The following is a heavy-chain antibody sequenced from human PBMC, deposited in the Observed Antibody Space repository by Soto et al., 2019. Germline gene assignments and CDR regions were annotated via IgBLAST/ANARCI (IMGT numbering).Heavy chain of an antibody. CDR1: GYTFTSYG. V-gene: IGHV1-18*01. CDR2: ISAYNGNT. Sequence: ASVKVSCKASGYTFTSYGISWVRQAPGQGLEWMGWISAYNGNTNYAQKLQGRVTITTDTSTSTAYMELRSLRSDDTAVYYCAGELITFGGVIVDYWGKGTLVPVSA. D-gene: IGHD3-16*01. J-gene: IGHJ4*02. CDR3: AGELITFGGVIVDY.